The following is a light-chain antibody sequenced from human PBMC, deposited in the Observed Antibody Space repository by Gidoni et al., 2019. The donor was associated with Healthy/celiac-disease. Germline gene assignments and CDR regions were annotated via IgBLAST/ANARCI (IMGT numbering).Light chain of an antibody. CDR3: QAWDSSTHVV. J-gene: IGLJ2*01. Sequence: SYELTQPPSVSVSPGQTASITCSGDKLGAKYACRYQQKPGQSPVLVIYQDSKRPSGIQERFSGSNSGNTATLTISGTQAMDEADYYCQAWDSSTHVVFGGGTKLTVL. CDR2: QDS. V-gene: IGLV3-1*01. CDR1: KLGAKY.